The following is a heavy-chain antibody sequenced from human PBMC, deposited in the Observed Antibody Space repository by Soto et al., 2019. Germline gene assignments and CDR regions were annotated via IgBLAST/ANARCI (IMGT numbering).Heavy chain of an antibody. CDR2: ISKSDYT. Sequence: GGSLRLSCTVSGFAFNNYGIKWVRQAPGKGLEWVSSISKSDYTYYSDSVTGRFTISRDNAKNSVSLQMNTLRVEDTAVYYCAREDSIIIPAVSDFWGQGTLVTVSS. D-gene: IGHD2-2*01. CDR1: GFAFNNYG. J-gene: IGHJ4*02. CDR3: AREDSIIIPAVSDF. V-gene: IGHV3-21*01.